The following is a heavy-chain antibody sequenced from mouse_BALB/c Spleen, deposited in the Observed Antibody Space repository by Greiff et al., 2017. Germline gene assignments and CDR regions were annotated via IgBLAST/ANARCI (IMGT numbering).Heavy chain of an antibody. D-gene: IGHD2-3*01. CDR2: ISNGGGST. Sequence: EVQGVESGGGLVQPGGSLKLSCAASGFTFSSYTMSWVRQTPEKRLEWVAYISNGGGSTYYPDTVKGRFTISRDNAKNTLYLQMSSLKSEDTAMYYCARMAYDGYYGWFAYWGQGTLVTVSA. CDR3: ARMAYDGYYGWFAY. V-gene: IGHV5-12-2*01. CDR1: GFTFSSYT. J-gene: IGHJ3*01.